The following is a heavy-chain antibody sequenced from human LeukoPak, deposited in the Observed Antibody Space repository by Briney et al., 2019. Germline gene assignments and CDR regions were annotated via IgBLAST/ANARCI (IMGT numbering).Heavy chain of an antibody. V-gene: IGHV3-21*01. D-gene: IGHD5-18*01. CDR2: ISSSSSYI. J-gene: IGHJ4*02. CDR3: ARDCGYSYGYGY. Sequence: GGSLRLSCADSAFTFSSYSMNWVRQAPGEGLEWVSSISSSSSYIYYADSVKGRFTISRDNAKNSLYLQMNSLRAEDTAVYYCARDCGYSYGYGYWGQGALVTVSS. CDR1: AFTFSSYS.